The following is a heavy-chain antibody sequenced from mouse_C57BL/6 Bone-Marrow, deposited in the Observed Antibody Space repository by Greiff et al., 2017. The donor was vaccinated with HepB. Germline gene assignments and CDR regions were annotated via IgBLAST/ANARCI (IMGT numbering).Heavy chain of an antibody. V-gene: IGHV5-16*01. J-gene: IGHJ4*01. CDR2: INYDGSST. CDR1: GFTFSDYY. Sequence: EVMLVESEGGLVQPGSSMKLSCTASGFTFSDYYMAWVRQVPEKGLEWVANINYDGSSTYYLDSLKSRFIISRDNAKNILYLQMSSLKSEDTATYYCARDYSPMDYWGQGTSVTVSS. CDR3: ARDYSPMDY. D-gene: IGHD1-1*01.